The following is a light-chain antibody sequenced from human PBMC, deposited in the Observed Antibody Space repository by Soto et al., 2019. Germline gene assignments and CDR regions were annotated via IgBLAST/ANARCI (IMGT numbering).Light chain of an antibody. CDR2: YDS. V-gene: IGLV3-21*04. CDR3: QVWDSSSEHP. J-gene: IGLJ2*01. CDR1: NIGSKS. Sequence: SYELTQPPSVSVAPGKTARLTCGGNNIGSKSVHWYQQKPGQAPVLVIYYDSDRPSGIPERFSGSNSGNTATLTISRVEDGDEAAYYCQVWDSSSEHPFGGGTKITVL.